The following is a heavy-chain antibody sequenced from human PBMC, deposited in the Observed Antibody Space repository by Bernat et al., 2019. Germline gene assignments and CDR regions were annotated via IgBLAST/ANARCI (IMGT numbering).Heavy chain of an antibody. CDR2: IYSDGSST. Sequence: EVQLVESGGGLVQPGGSLRLSCVASGFTFSGYWMHWVRQAPGEGLVWVSRIYSDGSSTIYSDSVKGRFTIVRDNAKNTLYLEMNSLRAEDTAVYYCARDSNYAMDLWGQGTLVTVSS. D-gene: IGHD3-9*01. J-gene: IGHJ5*02. V-gene: IGHV3-74*01. CDR3: ARDSNYAMDL. CDR1: GFTFSGYW.